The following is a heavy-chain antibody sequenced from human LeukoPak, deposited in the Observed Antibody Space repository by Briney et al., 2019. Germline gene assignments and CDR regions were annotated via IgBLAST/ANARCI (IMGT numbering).Heavy chain of an antibody. CDR1: GFTFSSYA. V-gene: IGHV3-23*01. D-gene: IGHD1-26*01. CDR2: ISGSGGST. CDR3: AKDEVGATYVY. J-gene: IGHJ4*02. Sequence: GGSLRLSCAASGFTFSSYAVSWVRQAPGKGLEWVSAISGSGGSTYYADSVKGRFTISRDNSKNTLYLQMNSLRAEDTAVYYCAKDEVGATYVYWGQGTLVTVSS.